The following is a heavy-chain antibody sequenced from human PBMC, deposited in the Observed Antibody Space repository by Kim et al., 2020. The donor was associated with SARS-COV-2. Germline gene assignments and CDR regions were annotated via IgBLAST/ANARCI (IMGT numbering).Heavy chain of an antibody. Sequence: GGSLRLSCAASGFTFSNDSMSWVRQAPGKGLEWVGRIKSKTDGGTTEYAANVKGRFTIARDNSKNTLYLQMNSLKTEDTAVYYCTTAKLKLWIGDTPHDYWGQGTLVTVSS. V-gene: IGHV3-15*01. D-gene: IGHD3-10*01. J-gene: IGHJ4*02. CDR2: IKSKTDGGTT. CDR1: GFTFSNDS. CDR3: TTAKLKLWIGDTPHDY.